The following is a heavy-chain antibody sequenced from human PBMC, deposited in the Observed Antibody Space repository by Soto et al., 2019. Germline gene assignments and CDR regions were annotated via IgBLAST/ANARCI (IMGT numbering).Heavy chain of an antibody. CDR3: SRDRVITYDISDYPAGYFDP. CDR1: GGSISSAGYY. Sequence: QVQLQESGPGLVKPSQTLSLTCTVSGGSISSAGYYWSWIRQDPGKGLEGIGYIYHSGNTYYNPSLQGRVTISVDTSKNPFYLELSSVTAADTAVYYCSRDRVITYDISDYPAGYFDPWGQGTLVTVSS. D-gene: IGHD3-22*01. CDR2: IYHSGNT. J-gene: IGHJ5*02. V-gene: IGHV4-31*03.